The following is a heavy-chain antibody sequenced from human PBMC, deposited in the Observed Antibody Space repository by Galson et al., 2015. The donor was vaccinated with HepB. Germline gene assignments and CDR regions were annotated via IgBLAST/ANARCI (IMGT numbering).Heavy chain of an antibody. J-gene: IGHJ4*02. CDR2: ISWNSGTI. CDR3: AKARAYDILTDFDY. CDR1: GFTFDDYA. V-gene: IGHV3-9*01. D-gene: IGHD3-9*01. Sequence: SLRLSCAASGFTFDDYAMHWVRQAPGKGLEWVSGISWNSGTIDYADSVKGRFTISRDNAKNSLYLQMNSLKAEDTALYYCAKARAYDILTDFDYWGQGTLLTASS.